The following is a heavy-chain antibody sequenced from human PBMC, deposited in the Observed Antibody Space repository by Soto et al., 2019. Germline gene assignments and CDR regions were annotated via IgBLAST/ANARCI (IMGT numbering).Heavy chain of an antibody. J-gene: IGHJ4*02. D-gene: IGHD2-2*01. Sequence: EVQLLESGGGLVQPGGSLRLSCAASGFTFSSYAMSWVRQAPGKGLEWVSGINAKGDSTYYADSVKGRFAVSRDKSKNTLYLQMNSLRVDDTAIYYCAHGGVPAAVPRWGFDFWGQGTLVTDSS. CDR1: GFTFSSYA. V-gene: IGHV3-23*01. CDR2: INAKGDST. CDR3: AHGGVPAAVPRWGFDF.